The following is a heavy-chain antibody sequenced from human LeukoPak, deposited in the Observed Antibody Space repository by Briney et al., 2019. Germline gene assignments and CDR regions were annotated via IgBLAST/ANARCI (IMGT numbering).Heavy chain of an antibody. Sequence: GASVKVSCKASGGTFSSYAISWVRQAPGQGLEWMGGIIPIFGTANYAQKFQGRVTITADESTSTAYMELSSLRSEDTAVYYCARDSQGVRGVTLLGYFQHWGQGTLVTVSS. J-gene: IGHJ1*01. V-gene: IGHV1-69*13. CDR2: IIPIFGTA. D-gene: IGHD3-10*01. CDR3: ARDSQGVRGVTLLGYFQH. CDR1: GGTFSSYA.